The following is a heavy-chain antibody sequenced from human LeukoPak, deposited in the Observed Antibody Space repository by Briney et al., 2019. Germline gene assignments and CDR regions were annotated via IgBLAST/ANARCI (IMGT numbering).Heavy chain of an antibody. CDR2: ISYDGRNE. V-gene: IGHV3-30*04. J-gene: IGHJ3*02. D-gene: IGHD2-15*01. CDR3: ARDRRGYCRSNRCYSDAFDI. CDR1: GFSFSDYA. Sequence: GRSLTLSCAASGFSFSDYAMHWVRQAPGKGLEWVAIISYDGRNEYSADSVKGRFTISRDNSKNSLYLQMNSLRSEDTAVYYCARDRRGYCRSNRCYSDAFDIWGQGTMVTVSS.